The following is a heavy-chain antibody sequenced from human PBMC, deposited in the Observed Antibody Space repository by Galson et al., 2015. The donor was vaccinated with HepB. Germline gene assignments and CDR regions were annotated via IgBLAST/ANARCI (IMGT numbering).Heavy chain of an antibody. V-gene: IGHV3-7*01. CDR2: IKQDGGGK. CDR1: GFTFSSYG. CDR3: ARAFGRTAASAEYFPH. J-gene: IGHJ1*01. D-gene: IGHD6-13*01. Sequence: SLRLSCAASGFTFSSYGMHWVRQAPGKGLEWVADIKQDGGGKYYVDSVKGRFTISRDSAKNSLYLQMNSLRAEDTAVYYCARAFGRTAASAEYFPHWGQGTLVTVSS.